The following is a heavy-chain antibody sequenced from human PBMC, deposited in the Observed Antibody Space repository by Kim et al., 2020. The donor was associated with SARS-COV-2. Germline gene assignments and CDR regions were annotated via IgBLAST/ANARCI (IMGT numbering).Heavy chain of an antibody. Sequence: ASVKVSCKASGYTFPGYYIHWVRQAPGQGLEWMGWVNPNSGGTNYAQKFQGRVSMTRDTSISTAYMELTRLRSDDTAVYYCAGGTAGSGYSNWGQGTLVTVSS. CDR3: AGGTAGSGYSN. D-gene: IGHD3-22*01. CDR1: GYTFPGYY. CDR2: VNPNSGGT. V-gene: IGHV1-2*02. J-gene: IGHJ4*02.